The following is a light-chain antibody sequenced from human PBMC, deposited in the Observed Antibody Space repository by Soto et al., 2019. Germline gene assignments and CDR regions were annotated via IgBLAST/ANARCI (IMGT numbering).Light chain of an antibody. CDR3: ATWDDSLGGPV. CDR2: RNN. V-gene: IGLV1-47*01. J-gene: IGLJ2*01. CDR1: NSNIGSNY. Sequence: QSVLTQPPSASGTPGQRVTISCSGSNSNIGSNYVYWYQQLPGTAPKLLISRNNRRPSGGPDRFSGSKSDTSASLAIIGLRSEDEADYYCATWDDSLGGPVFGGGTKLTVL.